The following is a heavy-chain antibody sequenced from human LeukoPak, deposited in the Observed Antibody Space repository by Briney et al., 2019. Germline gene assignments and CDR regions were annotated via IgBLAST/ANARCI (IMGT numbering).Heavy chain of an antibody. CDR2: ISDSSDNT. V-gene: IGHV3-23*01. Sequence: GGSLRLSCAASGFTFSSYAMNWVRQTPGKGLEWVSAISDSSDNTYYADSVKGRFTISRDNSKNTLYLQMNSLRAEDTAVYYCAKGYLHDFWSSYMDVWGKGTTVTVSS. J-gene: IGHJ6*03. CDR3: AKGYLHDFWSSYMDV. D-gene: IGHD3-3*01. CDR1: GFTFSSYA.